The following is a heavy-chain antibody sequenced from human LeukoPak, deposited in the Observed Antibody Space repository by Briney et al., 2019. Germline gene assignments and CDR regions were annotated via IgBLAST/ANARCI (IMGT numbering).Heavy chain of an antibody. CDR2: IYYSGST. CDR1: GGSISSYY. CDR3: ARAAGSSWHYGMDV. D-gene: IGHD6-13*01. J-gene: IGHJ6*02. Sequence: PSETLSLTCTVSGGSISSYYWSWIRQPPGKGLEWIGYIYYSGSTNYNPSLKSRVTISVDTSKNQFSLKLSSVTAADTAVYYCARAAGSSWHYGMDVWGQGTTVTVSS. V-gene: IGHV4-59*01.